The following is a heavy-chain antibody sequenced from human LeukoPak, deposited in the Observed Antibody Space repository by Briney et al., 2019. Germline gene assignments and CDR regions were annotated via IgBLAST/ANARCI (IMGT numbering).Heavy chain of an antibody. CDR3: AQTYGSGSYPFDY. CDR2: IKQDGSEK. J-gene: IGHJ4*02. V-gene: IGHV3-7*01. CDR1: GFTFSSYW. D-gene: IGHD3-10*01. Sequence: GSLRLSCAASGFTFSSYWMSWVRQAPGKGLEWVANIKQDGSEKYYLDSVKGRFTISRDNAKNSLYLQMNSLRAEDTAVYYCAQTYGSGSYPFDYWGQGTLVTVSS.